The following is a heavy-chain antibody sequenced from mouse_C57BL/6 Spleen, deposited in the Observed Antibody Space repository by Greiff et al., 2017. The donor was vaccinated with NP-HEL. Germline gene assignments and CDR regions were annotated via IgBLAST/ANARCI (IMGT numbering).Heavy chain of an antibody. CDR1: GYTFTSYG. V-gene: IGHV1-81*01. D-gene: IGHD1-1*01. J-gene: IGHJ1*01. Sequence: QVQLKQSGAELARPGASVKLSCKASGYTFTSYGISWVKQRTGQGLEWIGEIYPRSGNTYYNEKFKGKATLTADKSSSTAYMELRSLTSEDSAVYFCARLPITTVVARYFDVWGAGTTVTVSS. CDR3: ARLPITTVVARYFDV. CDR2: IYPRSGNT.